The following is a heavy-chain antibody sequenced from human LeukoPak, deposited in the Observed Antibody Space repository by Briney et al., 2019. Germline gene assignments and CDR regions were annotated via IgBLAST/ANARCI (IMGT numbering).Heavy chain of an antibody. V-gene: IGHV3-48*02. J-gene: IGHJ4*02. CDR3: ARGPLGWSDY. CDR2: ISESGTAI. Sequence: GGSLRLSCAAAGFTVTNYNMNWVRQARGKGLEWDSFISESGTAINSAKSVRGRFTISRDIARTSVYLQMNSLRDEATAMYYCARGPLGWSDYWGQGLLVTVSS. CDR1: GFTVTNYN. D-gene: IGHD1-26*01.